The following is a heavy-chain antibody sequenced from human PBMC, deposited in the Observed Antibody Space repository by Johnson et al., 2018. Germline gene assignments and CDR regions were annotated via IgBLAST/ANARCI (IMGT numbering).Heavy chain of an antibody. CDR1: GFTFNSYV. V-gene: IGHV3-23*04. D-gene: IGHD6-25*01. Sequence: VQLVQSGGGLVQPGGSVRLSCVGSGFTFNSYVMYWVRQSPGRGLDWVSGISGSGANTDYADSVKGRFTISRDNSKNTLYLQMNGVGAEDTAGYCCAKDPYSSGDFYYMDVWGKGTTVTVSS. CDR3: AKDPYSSGDFYYMDV. CDR2: ISGSGANT. J-gene: IGHJ6*03.